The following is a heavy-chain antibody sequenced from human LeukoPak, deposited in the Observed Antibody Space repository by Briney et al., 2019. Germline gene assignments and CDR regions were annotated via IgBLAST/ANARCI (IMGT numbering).Heavy chain of an antibody. CDR2: IRSKADGGTT. J-gene: IGHJ4*02. CDR3: TTLGSDDY. Sequence: PGGSLRLSCAASGFTVDNAWMSWVRQAPGKGLEWLGRIRSKADGGTTDYATPVKGRFTFSRDDSKSTLYLQMNSLKTEDTAVYYCTTLGSDDYWGQGTLVTVSS. D-gene: IGHD3-10*01. CDR1: GFTVDNAW. V-gene: IGHV3-15*01.